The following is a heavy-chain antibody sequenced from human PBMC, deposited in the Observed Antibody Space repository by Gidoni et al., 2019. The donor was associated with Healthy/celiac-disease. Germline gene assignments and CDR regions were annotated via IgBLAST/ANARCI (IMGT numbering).Heavy chain of an antibody. D-gene: IGHD4-17*01. J-gene: IGHJ4*02. CDR1: GDTFTSYG. CDR3: ARDSVRYGDYGP. CDR2: ISAYNGTT. Sequence: QVQLVQSGAEGKKPGASVKVAGKAAGDTFTSYGISWVRQAPGQGLEWMGWISAYNGTTNYAQKLQGRVTMTTDTSTSTAYMELRSLRSDDTAVYYCARDSVRYGDYGPWGQGTLVTVSS. V-gene: IGHV1-18*01.